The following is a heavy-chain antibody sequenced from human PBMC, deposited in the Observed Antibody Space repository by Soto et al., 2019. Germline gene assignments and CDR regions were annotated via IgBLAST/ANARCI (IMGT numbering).Heavy chain of an antibody. CDR2: INHVGNT. V-gene: IGHV4-39*01. CDR1: NGSITSGPNY. D-gene: IGHD6-6*01. J-gene: IGHJ5*01. CDR3: ARHPMYSTSSHFDS. Sequence: PSETLSLTCTVSNGSITSGPNYWGWVRQPPGKGLEWIGSINHVGNTYYNPSLKGRVAMSIDTSKNQFSLRLTSVTAPDTSVYYCARHPMYSTSSHFDSWGQGTQVTVSS.